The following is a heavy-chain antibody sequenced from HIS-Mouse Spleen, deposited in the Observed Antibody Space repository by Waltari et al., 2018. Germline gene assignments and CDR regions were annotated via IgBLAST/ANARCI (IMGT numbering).Heavy chain of an antibody. CDR2: ISGSGGST. V-gene: IGHV3-23*01. D-gene: IGHD3-22*01. CDR1: GFTFSSYA. J-gene: IGHJ4*02. CDR3: ATRAHEDYYDSSGYKGAFDY. Sequence: EVQLLESGGGLVQPGGSLRLSCAASGFTFSSYAMSWVRQAPGKGLGWCAAISGSGGSTYYADSVKGRLTISRDNSKNTLYLQMNSLRAEDTAVYYCATRAHEDYYDSSGYKGAFDYWGQGTLVTVSS.